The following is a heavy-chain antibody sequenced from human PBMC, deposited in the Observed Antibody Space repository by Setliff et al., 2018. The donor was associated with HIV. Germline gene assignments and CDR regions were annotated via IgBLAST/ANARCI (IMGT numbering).Heavy chain of an antibody. V-gene: IGHV4-34*01. D-gene: IGHD4-17*01. J-gene: IGHJ2*01. CDR3: ARGLPDVRNGYDYGDWYFDL. CDR2: ISHSGTA. CDR1: GGSFSGSS. Sequence: NPSETLSLTCAVYGGSFSGSSWSWIRPPPGRGLEWIGEISHSGTANYNPSLKSRVTLSLDTAKNRFSLNLKSVTDAETAVYFCARGLPDVRNGYDYGDWYFDLWGRGTLVTVSA.